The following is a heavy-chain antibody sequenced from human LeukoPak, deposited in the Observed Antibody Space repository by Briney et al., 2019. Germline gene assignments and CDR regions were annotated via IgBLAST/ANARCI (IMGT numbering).Heavy chain of an antibody. CDR3: ARGLDYYDSSGYYPTYYYYGMDV. Sequence: GGSLSLSCAASGFTFSSYAMHWVRQAPGKGLEWVAVISYDGSNKYYADSVKGRFTISRDNSKNTLYLQMNSLRAEDTAVYYCARGLDYYDSSGYYPTYYYYGMDVWGQGTTVTVSS. D-gene: IGHD3-22*01. V-gene: IGHV3-30-3*01. CDR1: GFTFSSYA. J-gene: IGHJ6*02. CDR2: ISYDGSNK.